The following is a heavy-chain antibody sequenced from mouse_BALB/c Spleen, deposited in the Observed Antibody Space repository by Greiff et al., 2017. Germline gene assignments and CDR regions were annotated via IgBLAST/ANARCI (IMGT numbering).Heavy chain of an antibody. J-gene: IGHJ3*01. CDR1: GFNIKDTY. V-gene: IGHV14-3*02. CDR3: ATGAWFAY. Sequence: QLQQSGAELVKPGASVKLSCTASGFNIKDTYMHWVKQRPEQGLEWIGRIDPANGNTKYDPKFQGKATITADTSSNTAYLQLSSLTSEDTAVYYCATGAWFAYWGQGTLVTVSA. CDR2: IDPANGNT.